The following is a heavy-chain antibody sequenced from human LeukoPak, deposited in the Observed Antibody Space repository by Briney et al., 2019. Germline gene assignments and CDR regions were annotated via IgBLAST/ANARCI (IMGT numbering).Heavy chain of an antibody. Sequence: GGSLRLSCGASGFTFSRHAMHWVRQAPGKGLEWLSYIRSSDSTTYYADSVKGRFTISRDNAKNSLYLQMDSLRVEDTAVYYCAKRADSSAHSFDYWGQGTLVTVSS. J-gene: IGHJ4*02. CDR1: GFTFSRHA. CDR2: IRSSDSTT. CDR3: AKRADSSAHSFDY. V-gene: IGHV3-48*04. D-gene: IGHD3-22*01.